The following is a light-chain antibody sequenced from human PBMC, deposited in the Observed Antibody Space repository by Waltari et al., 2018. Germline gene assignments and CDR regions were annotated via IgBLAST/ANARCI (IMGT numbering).Light chain of an antibody. Sequence: IVMTQSPATLSVSPGETVSLSCRAGQSVSPKLAWYQQKPGQAPRLLIYGTLVRATGIPGRFSGSESGTEFTLTISSLQSEDFALYYCQQYHDSPRTFGGGTKVEI. V-gene: IGKV3-15*01. CDR2: GTL. CDR1: QSVSPK. CDR3: QQYHDSPRT. J-gene: IGKJ4*01.